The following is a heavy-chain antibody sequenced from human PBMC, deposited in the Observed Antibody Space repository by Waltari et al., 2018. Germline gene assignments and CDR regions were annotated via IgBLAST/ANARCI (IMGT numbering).Heavy chain of an antibody. J-gene: IGHJ4*02. D-gene: IGHD6-13*01. CDR3: ARSTVAYSSSWYFDY. V-gene: IGHV4-59*08. CDR2: IYYSGST. CDR1: GGSISSYY. Sequence: QVQLQESGPGLVKPSETLSLTCTVSGGSISSYYWSWIRQPPGKGLEWIGYIYYSGSTNYNPSLKSRVTISVDTSKNQFSLKLSSVTAADTAVYYCARSTVAYSSSWYFDYWGQGTLVTVSS.